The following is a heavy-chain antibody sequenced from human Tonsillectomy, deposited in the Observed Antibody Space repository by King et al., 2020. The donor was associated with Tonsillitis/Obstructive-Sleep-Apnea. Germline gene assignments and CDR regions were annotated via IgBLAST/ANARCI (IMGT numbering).Heavy chain of an antibody. CDR3: AGALLWLEELLSEYFQH. V-gene: IGHV3-30*04. Sequence: VQLVESGGGVVQPGRSLRLSCAASGFTFSGYALHWVRQAPGKGLEWVAVISYDGIIKYYADSVKGRFTISRDNSKNTLFLQMNSLRAEDTAVYYCAGALLWLEELLSEYFQHWGQGTLVTVSS. J-gene: IGHJ1*01. CDR2: ISYDGIIK. D-gene: IGHD3-10*01. CDR1: GFTFSGYA.